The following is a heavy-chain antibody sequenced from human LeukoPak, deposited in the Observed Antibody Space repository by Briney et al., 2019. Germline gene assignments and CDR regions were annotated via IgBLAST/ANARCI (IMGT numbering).Heavy chain of an antibody. CDR1: GFTFSNYA. J-gene: IGHJ3*02. V-gene: IGHV3-30*04. Sequence: GSLRLSCAASGFTFSNYAMDWVRQAPGKGLEWVAVISKDGSMKYYADSVQGRFTVSRDNSNNTLYLHMNSLRTEDTAVYYCAGESFDIWGQGTMVTVSS. CDR2: ISKDGSMK. CDR3: AGESFDI.